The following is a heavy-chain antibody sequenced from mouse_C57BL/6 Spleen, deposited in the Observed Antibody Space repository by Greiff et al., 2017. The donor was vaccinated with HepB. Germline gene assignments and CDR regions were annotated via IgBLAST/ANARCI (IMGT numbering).Heavy chain of an antibody. V-gene: IGHV5-17*01. J-gene: IGHJ3*01. CDR3: ARADYDGTWFAY. CDR2: ISSGSSTI. Sequence: DVHLVESGGGLVKPGGSLKLSCAASGFTFSDYGMHWVRQAPEKGLEWVAYISSGSSTIYYADTVKGRFTISRDNAKNTLFLQMTSLRSEDTAMYYCARADYDGTWFAYWGQGTLVTVSA. CDR1: GFTFSDYG. D-gene: IGHD2-4*01.